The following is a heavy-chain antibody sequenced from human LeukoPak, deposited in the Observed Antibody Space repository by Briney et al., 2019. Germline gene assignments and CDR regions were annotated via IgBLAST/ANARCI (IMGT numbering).Heavy chain of an antibody. CDR2: INPSGGST. D-gene: IGHD3-22*01. V-gene: IGHV1-46*01. CDR3: ASARPNYSDSSAYGTLNI. J-gene: IGHJ3*02. CDR1: GYTLTSYY. Sequence: ASVKVSCNASGYTLTSYYMHWMRQAPGQGLEWMGIINPSGGSTSYAQKFQGRVTMTRDTSTSTVYMELSSLRSDDTAVYYCASARPNYSDSSAYGTLNIWGQGTMVTVSS.